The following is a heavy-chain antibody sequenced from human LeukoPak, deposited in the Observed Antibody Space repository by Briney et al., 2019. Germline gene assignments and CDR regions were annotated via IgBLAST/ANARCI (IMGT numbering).Heavy chain of an antibody. D-gene: IGHD3-22*01. CDR1: GYTFTSYY. Sequence: GASVKVSCKASGYTFTSYYMHWVRQAPGQGLEWMGIINPSGGSTSYAQKFQGRVTMTRDTSTSTVYMELSSLRSEDTAVYYCAIVVVITPFVVYWGQGTLVTVSS. CDR3: AIVVVITPFVVY. CDR2: INPSGGST. V-gene: IGHV1-46*03. J-gene: IGHJ4*02.